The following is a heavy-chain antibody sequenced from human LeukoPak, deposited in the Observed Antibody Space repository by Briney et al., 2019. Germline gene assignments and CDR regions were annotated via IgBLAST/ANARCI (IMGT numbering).Heavy chain of an antibody. CDR3: ARWFTYYYDSSGYFFDY. D-gene: IGHD3-22*01. CDR1: GFTFSSYW. J-gene: IGHJ4*02. V-gene: IGHV3-7*01. CDR2: IKQDGSEK. Sequence: HPGGSLRLSCAASGFTFSSYWMSWVRQAPGKGLEWVANIKQDGSEKYYVDSVEGRFTISRDNAKNSLYLQMNSLRAEDTAVYYCARWFTYYYDSSGYFFDYWGQGTLVTVSS.